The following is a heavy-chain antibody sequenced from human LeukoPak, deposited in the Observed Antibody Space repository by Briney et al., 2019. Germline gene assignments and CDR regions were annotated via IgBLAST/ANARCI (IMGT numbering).Heavy chain of an antibody. J-gene: IGHJ5*02. V-gene: IGHV3-33*01. D-gene: IGHD2-21*02. CDR2: IWYDGSNK. CDR3: ARAVVTAIPYNWFDP. Sequence: PGRSLRLSCAASGFTFSSYGMHWVRQAPGKGLEWLAVIWYDGSNKYYADSVKGRFTISRDNSKNTLYLQMNSLRAEDTAVYYCARAVVTAIPYNWFDPWGQGTLVTVSS. CDR1: GFTFSSYG.